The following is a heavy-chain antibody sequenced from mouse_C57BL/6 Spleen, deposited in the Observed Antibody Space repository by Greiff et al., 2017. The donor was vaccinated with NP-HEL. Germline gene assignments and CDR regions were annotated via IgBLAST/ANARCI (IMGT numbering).Heavy chain of an antibody. V-gene: IGHV3-6*01. J-gene: IGHJ1*03. CDR1: GYSITSGYY. CDR3: ATKIYYDYEVYWYFDV. CDR2: ISYDGSN. D-gene: IGHD2-4*01. Sequence: EVQVVESGPGLVKPSQSLSLTCSVTGYSITSGYYWNWIRQFPGNKLEWMGYISYDGSNNYNPSLKNRISITRDTSKNQFFLKLNSVTTEDTATYYCATKIYYDYEVYWYFDVWGTGTTVTVSS.